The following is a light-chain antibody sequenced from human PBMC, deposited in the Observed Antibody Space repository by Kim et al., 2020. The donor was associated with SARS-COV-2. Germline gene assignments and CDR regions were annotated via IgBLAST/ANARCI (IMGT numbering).Light chain of an antibody. V-gene: IGLV3-1*01. CDR1: KLGDKY. CDR3: QAWDSSTRGV. CDR2: QDS. J-gene: IGLJ3*02. Sequence: SYELTQPPSVSVSPGQTASITCSGDKLGDKYACWYQQKPGQSPVLVIYQDSKRPSGIPERFSGSNSGNTATLTISGTQAMDEADYYCQAWDSSTRGVFGGGTQLTVL.